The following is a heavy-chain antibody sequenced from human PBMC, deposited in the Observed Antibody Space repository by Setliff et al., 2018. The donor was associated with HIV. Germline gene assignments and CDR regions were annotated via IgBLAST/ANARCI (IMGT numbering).Heavy chain of an antibody. CDR1: GFSFNNYN. J-gene: IGHJ2*01. CDR3: ARDEAIEGALTYFDL. D-gene: IGHD1-26*01. CDR2: ISSSGSSI. V-gene: IGHV3-48*03. Sequence: GESLKISCAASGFSFNNYNMNWVRQAPGKGLEWISYISSSGSSIYYGDSVKGRFAISRDNAKNSLHLQLNSLRAEDTAVYYCARDEAIEGALTYFDLWGRGTLVTVSS.